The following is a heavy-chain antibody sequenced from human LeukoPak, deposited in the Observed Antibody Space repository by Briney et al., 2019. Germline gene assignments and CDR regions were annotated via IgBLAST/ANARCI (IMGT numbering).Heavy chain of an antibody. V-gene: IGHV1-2*02. D-gene: IGHD3-22*01. CDR2: INPNSGGT. CDR1: GYTFTGYY. J-gene: IGHJ3*02. CDR3: ARKTSMIVKGAFDI. Sequence: ASVKVSCKASGYTFTGYYVHWVRQAPGQGLEWMGWINPNSGGTNYAQKFQGRVTMTRDTSISTAYMELSRLRSDDTAVYYCARKTSMIVKGAFDIWGQGTMVTVSS.